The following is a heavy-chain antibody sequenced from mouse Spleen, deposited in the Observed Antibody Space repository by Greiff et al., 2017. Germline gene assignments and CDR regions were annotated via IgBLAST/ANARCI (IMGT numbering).Heavy chain of an antibody. CDR2: INYDGSST. CDR1: GFTFSDYY. CDR3: ARERAIYYDYDGAMDY. V-gene: IGHV5-16*01. D-gene: IGHD2-4*01. J-gene: IGHJ4*01. Sequence: EVKLMESEGGLVQPGSSMKLSCTASGFTFSDYYMAWVRQVPEKGLEWVANINYDGSSTYYLDSLKSRFIISRDNAKNILYLQMSSLKSEDTATYYCARERAIYYDYDGAMDYWGQGTSVTVSS.